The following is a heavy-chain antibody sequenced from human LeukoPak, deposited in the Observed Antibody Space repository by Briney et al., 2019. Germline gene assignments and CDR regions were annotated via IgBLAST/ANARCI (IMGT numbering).Heavy chain of an antibody. CDR1: GGSISSSSYY. CDR2: IYYSGST. V-gene: IGHV4-39*01. J-gene: IGHJ4*02. D-gene: IGHD6-19*01. Sequence: PSETLSLTCTVSGGSISSSSYYWGWIRQPPGKGLEWIGSIYYSGSTYYNPSLKSRVTISVDTSKNQFSLKLSSVTAADTAVYYCARGRDGQWLVVDYWGQGTLVTVSS. CDR3: ARGRDGQWLVVDY.